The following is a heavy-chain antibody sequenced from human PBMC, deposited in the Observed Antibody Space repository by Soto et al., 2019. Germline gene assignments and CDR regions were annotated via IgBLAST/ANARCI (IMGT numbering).Heavy chain of an antibody. Sequence: QVQLVQSGAEVKKPGSSVKVSCKASGGTFSSYAISWVRQAPGQGLEWMVGVIPIFGTANYAQKFQGRVTITADESTSTAYMELSSLRSDDTAVYYCARTPSSGWYGNNYFYYWGQGTLVTVSS. CDR2: VIPIFGTA. D-gene: IGHD6-19*01. J-gene: IGHJ4*02. CDR1: GGTFSSYA. V-gene: IGHV1-69*01. CDR3: ARTPSSGWYGNNYFYY.